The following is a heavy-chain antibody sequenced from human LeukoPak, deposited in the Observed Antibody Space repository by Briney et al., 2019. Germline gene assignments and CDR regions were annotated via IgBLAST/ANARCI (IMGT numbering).Heavy chain of an antibody. Sequence: GGSLRLSCAASGFTFSSYAMSWVRQAPGKGLEWVSAISGSGGSTYYADSVKGRFTISRDNSKDTLYLQMNSLRAEDTAVYYCAKDLGLWFGVAFDYWGQGTLVTVSS. CDR1: GFTFSSYA. V-gene: IGHV3-23*01. J-gene: IGHJ4*02. CDR2: ISGSGGST. CDR3: AKDLGLWFGVAFDY. D-gene: IGHD3-10*01.